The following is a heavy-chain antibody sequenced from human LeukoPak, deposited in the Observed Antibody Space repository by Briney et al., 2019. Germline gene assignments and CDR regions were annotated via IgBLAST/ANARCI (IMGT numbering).Heavy chain of an antibody. CDR1: GYTXTSYY. J-gene: IGHJ3*02. CDR3: ASPLSVGRYAFEI. CDR2: INPSGGST. Sequence: ASVKVSCKASGYTXTSYYMHWVRQAPGQGLEWMGIINPSGGSTSYAQKFQGRVTMTRDTSTSTVYMELSSLRSEDTAVYYCASPLSVGRYAFEIWGQGTVVTVSS. V-gene: IGHV1-46*01. D-gene: IGHD6-19*01.